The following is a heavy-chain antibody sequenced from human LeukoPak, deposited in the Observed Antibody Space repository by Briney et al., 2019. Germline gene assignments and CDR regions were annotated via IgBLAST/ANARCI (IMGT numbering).Heavy chain of an antibody. CDR1: GYTFTDYH. D-gene: IGHD6-19*01. Sequence: ASVKVSCKASGYTFTDYHMHWVRQAPGQGLERMGWINTNSGGTNSAQKFQGRVTMTRDTSITTAYMELSSLRSDDTAIYYCARDRPGYSSWFDPWGQGTLVTVSS. CDR2: INTNSGGT. CDR3: ARDRPGYSSWFDP. J-gene: IGHJ5*02. V-gene: IGHV1-2*02.